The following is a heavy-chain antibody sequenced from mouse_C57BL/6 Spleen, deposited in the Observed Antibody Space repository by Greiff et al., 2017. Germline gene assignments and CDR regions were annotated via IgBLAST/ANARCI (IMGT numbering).Heavy chain of an antibody. Sequence: QVQLKESGPGLVAPSQSLSITCTVSGFSLTSYAISWVRQPPGKGLEWLGVIWTGGGTNYNSALKSRLSISKGNSKSQVFLAMHSLQTDDTAGYCCASLSSSLYAIDYWGQGTSVTVSS. CDR1: GFSLTSYA. CDR2: IWTGGGT. J-gene: IGHJ4*01. V-gene: IGHV2-9-1*01. D-gene: IGHD6-2*01. CDR3: ASLSSSLYAIDY.